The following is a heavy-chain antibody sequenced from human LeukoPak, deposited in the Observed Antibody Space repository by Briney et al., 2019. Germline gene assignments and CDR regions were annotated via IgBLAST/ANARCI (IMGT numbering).Heavy chain of an antibody. CDR1: GFTFSNYN. Sequence: GGSLRLSCAASGFTFSNYNLNWVRQAPGKGLEWLSYISRSGSGIYYADSVKGRFTISRDNAKNSLYLQMNSLRAEGTAVYYCARGAHRYYYDSSGYYHDAFDIWGQGTMVTVSS. CDR3: ARGAHRYYYDSSGYYHDAFDI. V-gene: IGHV3-48*01. J-gene: IGHJ3*02. D-gene: IGHD3-22*01. CDR2: ISRSGSGI.